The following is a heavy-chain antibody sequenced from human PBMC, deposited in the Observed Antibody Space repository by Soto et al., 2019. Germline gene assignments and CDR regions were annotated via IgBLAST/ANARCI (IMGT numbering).Heavy chain of an antibody. CDR1: GGSISSYY. V-gene: IGHV4-59*08. J-gene: IGHJ6*03. D-gene: IGHD3-9*01. Sequence: SETLSLTCTVSGGSISSYYWSWIRQPPGKGLEWIGYIYYSGSTNYNPSLKSRVTISVDTSKNQFSLKLSSVTAADTAVYYCARNSGRYYDILTGYSHPYYYYMDVWGKGTTVTVSS. CDR3: ARNSGRYYDILTGYSHPYYYYMDV. CDR2: IYYSGST.